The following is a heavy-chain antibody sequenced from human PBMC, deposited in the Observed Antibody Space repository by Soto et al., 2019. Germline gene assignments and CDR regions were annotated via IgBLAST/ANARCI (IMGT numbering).Heavy chain of an antibody. CDR2: INPSGGST. CDR1: GYTFTSYY. Sequence: QVQLVQSGAEVKKPGASVKVSCKASGYTFTSYYMHWVRQAPVQELEWMGIINPSGGSTSYAQKFQGRVTMTRDTYTSTVYMELSSLRSEDTAVYYCARDVRITGTTGGFGFDLWGQGTLVTVSS. J-gene: IGHJ5*02. V-gene: IGHV1-46*01. CDR3: ARDVRITGTTGGFGFDL. D-gene: IGHD1-7*01.